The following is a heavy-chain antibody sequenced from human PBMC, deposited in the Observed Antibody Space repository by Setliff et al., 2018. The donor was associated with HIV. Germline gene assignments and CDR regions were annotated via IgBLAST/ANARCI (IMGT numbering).Heavy chain of an antibody. CDR2: IFYSGST. CDR1: GASISDGTFY. J-gene: IGHJ3*01. V-gene: IGHV4-61*10. Sequence: KSSETLSLTCTVSGASISDGTFYWSWIRQPAGKGLEWIGYIFYSGSTNYNPSLKSRVIILLDPSKNQFSLRLSSVTAADTAVYYCARLIGRYGVVVRPNGHAFDVWGQGTMVTVSS. D-gene: IGHD3-3*01. CDR3: ARLIGRYGVVVRPNGHAFDV.